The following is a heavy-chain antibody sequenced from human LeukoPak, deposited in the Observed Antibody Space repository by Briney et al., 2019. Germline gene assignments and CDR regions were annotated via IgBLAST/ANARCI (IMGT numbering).Heavy chain of an antibody. CDR3: ARDSPRYYYDSSGYYGPPV. CDR1: GFTFTNYD. J-gene: IGHJ4*02. Sequence: SGGSLRLSCAASGFTFTNYDMHWVRQPTGKGLEWVSAIGSSGDTYYLDSVKGRFTISREGVTNSLYLQMSSLRSDDTAVYYCARDSPRYYYDSSGYYGPPVWGQGTLVTVSS. V-gene: IGHV3-13*01. CDR2: IGSSGDT. D-gene: IGHD3-22*01.